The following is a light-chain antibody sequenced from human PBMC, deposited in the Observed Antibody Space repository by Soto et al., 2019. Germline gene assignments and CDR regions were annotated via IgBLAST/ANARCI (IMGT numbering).Light chain of an antibody. J-gene: IGLJ3*02. CDR2: EVS. CDR3: QSSQDDFWV. V-gene: IGLV2-8*01. Sequence: QSALTQPPSASGSPGQSVTISCTGTSSDVGGYNYVSWYQQHPGKAPKLMIYEVSKRPSGVPDRFSGSKSGNTASLTVSGLKPEDEADYYCQSSQDDFWVFGGGTKLTVL. CDR1: SSDVGGYNY.